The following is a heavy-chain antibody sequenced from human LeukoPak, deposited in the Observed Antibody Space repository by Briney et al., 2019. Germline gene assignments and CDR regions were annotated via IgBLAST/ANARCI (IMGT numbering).Heavy chain of an antibody. J-gene: IGHJ3*01. CDR3: VTQDVDPTMGTGGYSDAFDV. CDR2: IIPIFGTA. D-gene: IGHD5-18*01. V-gene: IGHV1-69*06. Sequence: SVKVSCKASGGTFSSHAISWVRQAPGQGLEWMGGIIPIFGTANYAQKFQGRVTMTEDTSTDTAYMELSSLRYEDTAVYYCVTQDVDPTMGTGGYSDAFDVWGQGTLVTVSS. CDR1: GGTFSSHA.